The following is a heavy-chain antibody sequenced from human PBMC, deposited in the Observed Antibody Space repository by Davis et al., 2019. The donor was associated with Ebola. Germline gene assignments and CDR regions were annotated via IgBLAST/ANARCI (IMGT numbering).Heavy chain of an antibody. V-gene: IGHV1-46*01. CDR1: GYTFTSYY. J-gene: IGHJ4*02. Sequence: ASVKVSCKASGYTFTSYYIHWVRQAPGQGLEWMGLITPSGGSTSYAQKFQGRVTMTRDTSTGTVYMELSSLRSEDTAVYYCARVGSDWYGFDYWGQGTLVTV. D-gene: IGHD6-19*01. CDR3: ARVGSDWYGFDY. CDR2: ITPSGGST.